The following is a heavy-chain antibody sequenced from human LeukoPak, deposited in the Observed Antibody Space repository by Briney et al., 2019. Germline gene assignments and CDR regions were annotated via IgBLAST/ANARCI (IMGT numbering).Heavy chain of an antibody. Sequence: SETLSLTCTVSGGSISSYYWSWIRQPPGKGLEWIGYIYYNGSTNYNPSLKSRVTISVDTSKNQFSLKLSSVTAADTAVYYCARVAGDYLDYWGQGTLVTVSS. CDR2: IYYNGST. J-gene: IGHJ4*02. CDR3: ARVAGDYLDY. CDR1: GGSISSYY. V-gene: IGHV4-59*12.